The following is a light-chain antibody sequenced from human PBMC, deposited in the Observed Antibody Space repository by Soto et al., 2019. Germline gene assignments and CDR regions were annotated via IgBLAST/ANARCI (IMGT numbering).Light chain of an antibody. CDR2: EDN. Sequence: NFMLTQAHSVSESPGKTVTISYTRSSGSIASNYVQWYHQRPGSAPSTVIYEDNQRPSGVPDRFSGSIDSSSNSASLTISGLKAEDEADYYCQSYDRNNVVFGGGTKLTVL. V-gene: IGLV6-57*04. CDR1: SGSIASNY. J-gene: IGLJ2*01. CDR3: QSYDRNNVV.